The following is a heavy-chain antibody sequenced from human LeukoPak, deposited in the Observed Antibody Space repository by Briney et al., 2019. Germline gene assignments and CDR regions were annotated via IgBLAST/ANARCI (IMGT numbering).Heavy chain of an antibody. J-gene: IGHJ5*02. Sequence: GESLQISCQGSGYIFTNYWIGWGGRMPGKGVGWGGIIYPADFDTQYSPSFHGHVTISVDKSTSTAYLQWSSLKTSDTAMYYCAWRKYFSTWFEPWGQGTLVTVSS. V-gene: IGHV5-51*01. CDR3: AWRKYFSTWFEP. CDR2: IYPADFDT. CDR1: GYIFTNYW. D-gene: IGHD1-14*01.